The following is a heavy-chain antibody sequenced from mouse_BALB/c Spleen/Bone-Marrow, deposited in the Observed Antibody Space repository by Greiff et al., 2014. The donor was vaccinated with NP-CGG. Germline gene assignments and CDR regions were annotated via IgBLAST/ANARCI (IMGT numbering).Heavy chain of an antibody. CDR1: GFNIKDTY. D-gene: IGHD2-4*01. CDR3: ARGYYDYDLDY. CDR2: IDPANGNT. V-gene: IGHV14-3*02. Sequence: EVKLQESGAELVKPGASVKLSCTASGFNIKDTYMHWVKQRPEQGLEWIGRIDPANGNTKYDPKFQGKATITGDTSSNTAYLQLSSLTSEDTAVYYCARGYYDYDLDYWGRGTTLTVSS. J-gene: IGHJ2*01.